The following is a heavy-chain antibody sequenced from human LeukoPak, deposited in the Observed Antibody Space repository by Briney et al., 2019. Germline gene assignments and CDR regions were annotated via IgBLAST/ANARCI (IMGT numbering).Heavy chain of an antibody. V-gene: IGHV3-23*01. D-gene: IGHD3-9*01. Sequence: GGSLRLSCAAAGFSFSNYGMSWVRQAPGKGLEWVSAITDSGRATYYADYVKGRFIISRDNSENTLYLQMHSLRDEDTAVYYFSKHLTGVKSSDYWGQGSLVIVSS. CDR3: SKHLTGVKSSDY. CDR1: GFSFSNYG. CDR2: ITDSGRAT. J-gene: IGHJ4*02.